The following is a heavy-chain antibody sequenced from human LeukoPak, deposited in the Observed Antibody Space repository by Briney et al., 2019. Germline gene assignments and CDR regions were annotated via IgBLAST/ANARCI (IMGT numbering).Heavy chain of an antibody. V-gene: IGHV4-39*07. J-gene: IGHJ4*02. CDR3: ARRISTRRGETCSSTSCYFDY. D-gene: IGHD2-2*01. CDR1: GGSISSGSYF. CDR2: IFHSGIT. Sequence: SETLSLTCTVSGGSISSGSYFWAWIRQSPGKGLEWIGSIFHSGITYYNPSLKSRITISVDTSKNQFSLRLSSVTAADTAVYYCARRISTRRGETCSSTSCYFDYWGQGTLVTVSS.